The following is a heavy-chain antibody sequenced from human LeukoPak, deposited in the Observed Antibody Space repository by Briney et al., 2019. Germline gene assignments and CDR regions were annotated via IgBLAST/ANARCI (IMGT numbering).Heavy chain of an antibody. J-gene: IGHJ3*02. D-gene: IGHD2-21*02. V-gene: IGHV1-18*01. Sequence: ASVKVSCKASGYTFTSYGISWVRQAPGEGREWMGWISAYNGNTNYAQKLQGRVTMTTDTSTSTAYMELRSLRSDDTAVYYCARTLAYCGGDCYGHAFDIWGQGTMVTVSS. CDR1: GYTFTSYG. CDR2: ISAYNGNT. CDR3: ARTLAYCGGDCYGHAFDI.